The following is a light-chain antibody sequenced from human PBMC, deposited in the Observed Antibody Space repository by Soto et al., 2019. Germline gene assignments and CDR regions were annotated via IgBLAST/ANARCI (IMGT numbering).Light chain of an antibody. CDR2: DVT. CDR1: SSDIGGYNY. CDR3: SSYSSRITLV. Sequence: QSALTQPASVSGSPGQSITIPCTGTSSDIGGYNYVSWYQQHPGKAPKLMIYDVTIRPSGVSDRFSGSKSGNTASLTISGLQAEDEADYYCSSYSSRITLVFGGGTKVTVL. V-gene: IGLV2-14*01. J-gene: IGLJ2*01.